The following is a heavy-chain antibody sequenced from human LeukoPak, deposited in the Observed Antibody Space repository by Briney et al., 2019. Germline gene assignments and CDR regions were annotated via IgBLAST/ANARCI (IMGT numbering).Heavy chain of an antibody. Sequence: GGSLGLSCAGSGFTFSNHGMNWVRQAPGKGLEWVAVISYDGSNEYYADSVKGRFTISKDNSKNAPYLQMNSLRAEDTAVYYCAKESHSEGYGSYFDGWGPGTLVSVSS. CDR2: ISYDGSNE. V-gene: IGHV3-30*18. CDR1: GFTFSNHG. D-gene: IGHD1-26*01. J-gene: IGHJ4*02. CDR3: AKESHSEGYGSYFDG.